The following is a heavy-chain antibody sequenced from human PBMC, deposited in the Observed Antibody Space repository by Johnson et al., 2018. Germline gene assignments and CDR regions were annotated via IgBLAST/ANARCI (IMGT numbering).Heavy chain of an antibody. CDR1: GFTFSSYG. CDR2: ISYDGSNK. Sequence: QVQLVESGGGVVQXGRSLRLXCAASGFTFSSYGMHWVRQAPGKGLEWVAVISYDGSNKYYADSVKGRFTISRNNSKNTLYLQMNSLRAEETAVYCCAKARDYGDNGPYDAFDIWGQGTMVTVSS. CDR3: AKARDYGDNGPYDAFDI. V-gene: IGHV3-30*18. J-gene: IGHJ3*02. D-gene: IGHD4-17*01.